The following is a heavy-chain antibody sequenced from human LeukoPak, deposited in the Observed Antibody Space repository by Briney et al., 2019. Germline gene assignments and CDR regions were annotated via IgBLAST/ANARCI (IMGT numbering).Heavy chain of an antibody. J-gene: IGHJ4*02. CDR2: FDPEDGET. V-gene: IGHV1-24*01. CDR3: ATSSGTYFLY. CDR1: GYTLTQLV. Sequence: ASVKVSCKVSGYTLTQLVIHWVRQAPGKGLEWMGGFDPEDGETIYAQKFQDRVTMTEDTSTDTAYMELISLRSEDTAFYYCATSSGTYFLYWGKGTLVTVS. D-gene: IGHD1-26*01.